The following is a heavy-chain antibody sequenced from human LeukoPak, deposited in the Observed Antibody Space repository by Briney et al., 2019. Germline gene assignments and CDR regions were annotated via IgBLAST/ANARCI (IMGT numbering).Heavy chain of an antibody. V-gene: IGHV3-7*01. Sequence: PGGSLRLSCVASGFTFSSYWMSWVRQAPGKGLEWVANMNRDGSEKNYVDSIKGRFTISRDNAANSLYLQMNSLRVEDTAVYYCARDGGIIRFGGQDVWGQGTTVIVS. CDR3: ARDGGIIRFGGQDV. CDR1: GFTFSSYW. CDR2: MNRDGSEK. D-gene: IGHD3-16*01. J-gene: IGHJ6*02.